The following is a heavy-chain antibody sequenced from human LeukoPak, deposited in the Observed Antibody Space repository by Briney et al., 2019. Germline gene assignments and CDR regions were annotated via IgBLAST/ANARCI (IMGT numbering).Heavy chain of an antibody. CDR2: INPSGGST. J-gene: IGHJ3*02. CDR1: GYTFTSYY. Sequence: ASVKVSCTASGYTFTSYYMHWVRQAPGQGLEWMGIINPSGGSTSYAQKFQGRVTMTRDTSTSTVYMELSSLRSEDTAVYYCARGGGIAAAGTTPDAFDIWGQGTMVTVSS. D-gene: IGHD6-13*01. V-gene: IGHV1-46*01. CDR3: ARGGGIAAAGTTPDAFDI.